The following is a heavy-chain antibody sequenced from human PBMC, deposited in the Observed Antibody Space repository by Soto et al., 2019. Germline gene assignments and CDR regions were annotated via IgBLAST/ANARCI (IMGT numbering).Heavy chain of an antibody. CDR1: GFPFSGSD. CDR2: IRSKANSYAT. Sequence: EVQLVESGGGLVQPGGSLKLSCAASGFPFSGSDMHWVRQASGQGLEGVGSIRSKANSYATAYAASGKGRFTISRDDSKKTAYLQMNTLKTEDTAFYYCTRTMTTAAFDIWGQGTMVTVSS. J-gene: IGHJ3*02. D-gene: IGHD4-17*01. V-gene: IGHV3-73*02. CDR3: TRTMTTAAFDI.